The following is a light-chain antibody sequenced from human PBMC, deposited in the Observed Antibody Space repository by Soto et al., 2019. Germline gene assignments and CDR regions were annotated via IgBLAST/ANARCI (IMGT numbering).Light chain of an antibody. CDR3: QQYDNLPIT. J-gene: IGKJ5*01. CDR2: DAS. V-gene: IGKV1-33*01. CDR1: KDISNY. Sequence: IQMTQSTSSLSASVGDRVTITCQAIKDISNYLNWYQQKPGKAPQLLIYDASNLETGVPARFSGSGSGPDFTFTISSQQPEDIATYFCQQYDNLPITFGQGTRREIK.